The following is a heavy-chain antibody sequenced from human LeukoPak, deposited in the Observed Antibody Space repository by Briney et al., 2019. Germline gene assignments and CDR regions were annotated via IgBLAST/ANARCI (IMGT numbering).Heavy chain of an antibody. D-gene: IGHD6-6*01. J-gene: IGHJ4*02. Sequence: GGSVRLSCAASGFTFRTFGMHWVRQAPGKGLEWVAFVRFDGNNIDYAHSVTGRFNISRDNSKNTLYLQMNSLRAEDTAVYFCAKDRATSRPLLFEDWGQGTLVTVSS. V-gene: IGHV3-30*02. CDR1: GFTFRTFG. CDR3: AKDRATSRPLLFED. CDR2: VRFDGNNI.